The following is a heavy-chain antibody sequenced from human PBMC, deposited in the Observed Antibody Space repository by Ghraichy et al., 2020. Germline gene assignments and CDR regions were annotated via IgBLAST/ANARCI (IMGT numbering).Heavy chain of an antibody. CDR1: GFPFSSYG. CDR3: ARDLYGGSSHYGEIDY. Sequence: GGSLRLSCAVSGFPFSSYGIHWIRQAPGKGLEWVALIWYDGTTKFYADSVKGRFTVSRDNSKNTGYLQMTGLRAEDTAVYFCARDLYGGSSHYGEIDYWGQGTLVTVYS. D-gene: IGHD1-26*01. CDR2: IWYDGTTK. J-gene: IGHJ4*02. V-gene: IGHV3-33*01.